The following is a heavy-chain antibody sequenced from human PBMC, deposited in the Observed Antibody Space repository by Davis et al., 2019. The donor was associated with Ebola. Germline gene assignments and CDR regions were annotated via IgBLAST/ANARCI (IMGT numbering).Heavy chain of an antibody. V-gene: IGHV3-30*03. Sequence: GGSLRLSCTASGFTFSSYGMHWVRQAPGKGLEWVAVISYDGSNKYYADSVKGRFTISRDNSKNTLYLQMNSLRAEDTAVYYCARDEVLGGWFAVRVYWGQGTLVTVSS. D-gene: IGHD3-10*01. CDR2: ISYDGSNK. CDR3: ARDEVLGGWFAVRVY. CDR1: GFTFSSYG. J-gene: IGHJ4*02.